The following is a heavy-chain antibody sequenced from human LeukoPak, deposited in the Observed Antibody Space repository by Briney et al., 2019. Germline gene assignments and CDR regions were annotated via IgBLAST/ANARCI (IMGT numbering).Heavy chain of an antibody. CDR2: INHSGST. CDR1: GGSFSGYY. Sequence: SETLSLTCAVYGGSFSGYYWSWIRQPPGKGLEWIGEINHSGSTNYNPSLKSRVTISVDTSKNQFSLKLSSVTAADTAVYYCARAAYATATWNFDYWGQGTLVTVSS. CDR3: ARAAYATATWNFDY. J-gene: IGHJ4*02. D-gene: IGHD2-8*01. V-gene: IGHV4-34*01.